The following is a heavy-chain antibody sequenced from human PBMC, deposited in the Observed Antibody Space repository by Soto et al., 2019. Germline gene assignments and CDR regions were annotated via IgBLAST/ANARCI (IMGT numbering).Heavy chain of an antibody. D-gene: IGHD6-6*01. V-gene: IGHV1-2*04. J-gene: IGHJ6*02. Sequence: ASVKLSCKASGYTFTGYYMHWVRQAPGQGLEWMGWINPNSGGTNYAQKFQGWVTMTRDTSISTAYMELSRLRSDDTAVYYCARDLGSSGFQNYYYGMDVWGQGTTVTVSS. CDR1: GYTFTGYY. CDR3: ARDLGSSGFQNYYYGMDV. CDR2: INPNSGGT.